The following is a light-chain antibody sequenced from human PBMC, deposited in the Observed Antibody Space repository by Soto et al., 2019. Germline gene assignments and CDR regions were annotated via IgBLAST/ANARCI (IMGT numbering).Light chain of an antibody. CDR3: QQYDDPFT. Sequence: DTQMTQSPSSLSASVGDIVTITCQASRDIADFLNWYQQRAGQAPKLLIYDASNLQSGVPARFSGSGTGTSFILTISSLQPEDFATYYCQQYDDPFTFGGGTKVEIK. CDR2: DAS. J-gene: IGKJ4*01. CDR1: RDIADF. V-gene: IGKV1-33*01.